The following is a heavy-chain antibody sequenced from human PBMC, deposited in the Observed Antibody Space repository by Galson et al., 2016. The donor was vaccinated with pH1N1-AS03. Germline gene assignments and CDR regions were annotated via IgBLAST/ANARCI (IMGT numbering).Heavy chain of an antibody. D-gene: IGHD2-15*01. CDR2: VYWLGAT. Sequence: ETLSLPCIVSGDSISRSPYSWGWIRQPPGKGLEWIGTVYWLGATYSSPSPKSRVTISIDTSKNQFSLKLRSVSAADTAVYCCVRGGGEIRSDAIFPGGADSWGRGTLVSVSS. CDR1: GDSISRSPYS. CDR3: VRGGGEIRSDAIFPGGADS. V-gene: IGHV4-39*07. J-gene: IGHJ4*02.